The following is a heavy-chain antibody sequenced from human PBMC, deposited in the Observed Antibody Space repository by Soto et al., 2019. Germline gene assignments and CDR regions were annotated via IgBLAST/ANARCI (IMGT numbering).Heavy chain of an antibody. D-gene: IGHD2-2*01. CDR2: ISGSGGST. J-gene: IGHJ1*01. Sequence: GGSLRLSCAASGFTFSSYAMSWVRQAPGKGLEWVSAISGSGGSTYYADSVKGRFTISRDNSKNTLYLQMNSLRAEDTAVYYCAKRGVSIVVVPAAITSIPEYFQHWGQGTLVTVSS. V-gene: IGHV3-23*01. CDR3: AKRGVSIVVVPAAITSIPEYFQH. CDR1: GFTFSSYA.